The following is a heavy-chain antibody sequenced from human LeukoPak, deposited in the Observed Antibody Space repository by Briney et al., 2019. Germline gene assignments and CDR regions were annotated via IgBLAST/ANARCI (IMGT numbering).Heavy chain of an antibody. V-gene: IGHV3-23*01. CDR2: ISGSGGDT. Sequence: PGGSLRLSCAASGFTFSSYFMTWVRQAPGKGLEWVSGISGSGGDTLYADSVRGRFTISRDNSKNTLYLQMNSLRAEDMALYYCAKVPPHDDSGYSNPYWGQETLVTVSS. CDR3: AKVPPHDDSGYSNPY. CDR1: GFTFSSYF. D-gene: IGHD3-22*01. J-gene: IGHJ4*02.